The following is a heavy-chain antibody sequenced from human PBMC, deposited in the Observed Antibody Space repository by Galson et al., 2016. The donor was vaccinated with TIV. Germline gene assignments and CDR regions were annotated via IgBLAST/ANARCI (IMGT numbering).Heavy chain of an antibody. CDR1: GFTFSSHA. D-gene: IGHD3-10*01. CDR3: AKVPSSGFSYYYGWDV. Sequence: SLRLPCAASGFTFSSHAMTWVRQAPGKGLEWVSAISGSGATTHYADSVKGRFTISRDNSKNTLYVQMDSLRAEDTALYYCAKVPSSGFSYYYGWDVWGQGTTVTVS. J-gene: IGHJ6*02. CDR2: ISGSGATT. V-gene: IGHV3-23*01.